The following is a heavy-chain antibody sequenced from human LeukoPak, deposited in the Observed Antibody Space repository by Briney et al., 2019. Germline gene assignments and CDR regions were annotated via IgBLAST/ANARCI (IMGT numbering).Heavy chain of an antibody. J-gene: IGHJ4*02. CDR1: GFTFSNYG. D-gene: IGHD6-13*01. V-gene: IGHV3-48*02. Sequence: GGSLRPSCAASGFTFSNYGMNWVRQAPGKGLEWVSFISNSGGDIDYVDSVKGRFTFSRDNAKNSLYLQMNSLRDEDTAVYYCARDRGSSGWYYFDYWGQGTLVTVSS. CDR3: ARDRGSSGWYYFDY. CDR2: ISNSGGDI.